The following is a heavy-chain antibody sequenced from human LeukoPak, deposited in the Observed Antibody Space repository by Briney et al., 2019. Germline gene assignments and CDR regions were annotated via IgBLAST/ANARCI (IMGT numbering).Heavy chain of an antibody. CDR1: GFTFSSYA. J-gene: IGHJ3*02. V-gene: IGHV3-23*01. CDR2: ISGSGGST. D-gene: IGHD1-26*01. CDR3: XKDXXXDXGSYLSLAPDAXDI. Sequence: PGGSLRLSCAASGFTFSSYAMSWVRQAPGKGLEWVSAISGSGGSTYYADSVKGRFTISRDNSKNTLYLQMNSLRAEDTAVYYCXKDXXXDXGSYLSLAPDAXDIWGQXTMVXVSS.